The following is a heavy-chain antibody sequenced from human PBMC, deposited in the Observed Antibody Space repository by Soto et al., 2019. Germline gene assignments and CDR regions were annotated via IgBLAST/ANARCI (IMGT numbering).Heavy chain of an antibody. J-gene: IGHJ4*02. CDR1: GGSISSYY. CDR3: ASQGY. V-gene: IGHV4-59*08. CDR2: IYYSGST. Sequence: QVQLQESGPGLVKPSETLSLTCTVSGGSISSYYWRWIRQPPGKGLEWIGYIYYSGSTNYNPSLKSRVTISVDTSENQFSLKLSSVTAADTAVYYCASQGYWGQGTLVTVSS.